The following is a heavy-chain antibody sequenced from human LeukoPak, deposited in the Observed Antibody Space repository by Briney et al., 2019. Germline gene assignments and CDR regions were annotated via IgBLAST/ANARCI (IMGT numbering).Heavy chain of an antibody. CDR1: GXSFSTYS. CDR2: ISSSRSYI. Sequence: GGSLRLSCAAFGXSFSTYSMNWVRQAPGKGVEWVASISSSRSYIYYADSVKGRFTISRDNGKNSLYLQMNSLRAEDTAVYYCARDLVTATMFSPSLEYWGQGTLVTVSS. V-gene: IGHV3-21*01. CDR3: ARDLVTATMFSPSLEY. J-gene: IGHJ4*02. D-gene: IGHD4-11*01.